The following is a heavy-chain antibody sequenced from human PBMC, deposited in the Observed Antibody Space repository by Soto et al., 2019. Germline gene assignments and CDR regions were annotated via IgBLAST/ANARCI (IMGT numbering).Heavy chain of an antibody. Sequence: QVQLQESGPGLVQPSGTLSLTCAVSGDSINNSHWWSWVRQTPGKGLEWIGETYHSGTTNYNPSLTTLATISIDKSNNQVSLMMTPVTAPDTAVYYCAREVNSSPARSTTGFDPWGQGTLVTVAS. CDR1: GDSINNSHW. CDR2: TYHSGTT. V-gene: IGHV4-4*02. CDR3: AREVNSSPARSTTGFDP. D-gene: IGHD6-13*01. J-gene: IGHJ5*02.